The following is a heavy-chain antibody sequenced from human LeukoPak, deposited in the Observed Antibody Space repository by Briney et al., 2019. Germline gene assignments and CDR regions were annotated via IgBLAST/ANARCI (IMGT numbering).Heavy chain of an antibody. CDR2: INSDGSTT. D-gene: IGHD3-10*01. Sequence: GGSLRLSCAAPGFTLNGYWMHWVRQAPGKGLVWVSRINSDGSTTSYADSVKGRFTISRDNSKNTLYLQMNSLRAEDTAVYFCARVSTGSYDWFDPWGQGTLVTVSS. CDR3: ARVSTGSYDWFDP. CDR1: GFTLNGYW. J-gene: IGHJ5*02. V-gene: IGHV3-74*01.